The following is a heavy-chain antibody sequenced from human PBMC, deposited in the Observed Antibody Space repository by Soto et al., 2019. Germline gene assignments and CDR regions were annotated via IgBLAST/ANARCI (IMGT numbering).Heavy chain of an antibody. CDR2: IYPGDSDT. Sequence: GESLKISCKGSGYSFTSYWIGWVRQMPGKGLEWMGIIYPGDSDTRYSPSFQGQVTISADKSISTAYLQWSSLKASDTAMYYCARLAPGYCTNGVCLAYYYYMDVWGKGTTVTVSS. D-gene: IGHD2-8*01. J-gene: IGHJ6*03. CDR3: ARLAPGYCTNGVCLAYYYYMDV. V-gene: IGHV5-51*01. CDR1: GYSFTSYW.